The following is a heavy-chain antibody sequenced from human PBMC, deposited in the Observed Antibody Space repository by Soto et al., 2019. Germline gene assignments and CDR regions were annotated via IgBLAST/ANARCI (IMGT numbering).Heavy chain of an antibody. J-gene: IGHJ4*02. Sequence: SETLSLTCAVSGGSFTSNNWWTWVRRPPGQGLEWIGEIYRTGSTNYNPSLKSRVTISLDKSENQFSLKVTSLTAADTAVYYCASRDPGTSVDYWGQGTLVTVSS. D-gene: IGHD1-7*01. V-gene: IGHV4-4*02. CDR2: IYRTGST. CDR1: GGSFTSNNW. CDR3: ASRDPGTSVDY.